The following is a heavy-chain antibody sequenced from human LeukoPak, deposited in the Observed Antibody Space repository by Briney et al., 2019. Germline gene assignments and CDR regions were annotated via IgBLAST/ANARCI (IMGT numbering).Heavy chain of an antibody. D-gene: IGHD1-26*01. CDR1: GYTFTSYY. CDR3: ARDNSVGDNAWWFDP. J-gene: IGHJ5*02. CDR2: INPTGGST. Sequence: GASVKVSCKASGYTFTSYYMHWVRQAPGQGLEWMGLINPTGGSTGYAQKFQGRVTMTRDMSTSTDYMELSSLRSEDTVIYYCARDNSVGDNAWWFDPWGQGTLVTVSS. V-gene: IGHV1-46*01.